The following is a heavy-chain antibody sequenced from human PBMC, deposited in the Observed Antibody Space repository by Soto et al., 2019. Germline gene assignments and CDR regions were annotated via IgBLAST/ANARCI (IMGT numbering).Heavy chain of an antibody. J-gene: IGHJ5*02. V-gene: IGHV4-4*02. D-gene: IGHD3-10*01. Sequence: QVQLQESGPGLVKPSGTLSLTCAVSGGSISSSNWWSWVRQSPGKGLEWIGEIHHSGRTNYNPSLKSRVTISVDKSKNQFSLNLNSVTAADTAVYYCARDPGYNTGGNWFDPWGRGTRVTVSS. CDR3: ARDPGYNTGGNWFDP. CDR1: GGSISSSNW. CDR2: IHHSGRT.